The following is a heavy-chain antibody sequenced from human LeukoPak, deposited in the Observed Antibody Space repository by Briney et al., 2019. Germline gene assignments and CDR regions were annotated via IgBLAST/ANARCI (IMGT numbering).Heavy chain of an antibody. CDR1: AGSFSGDS. J-gene: IGHJ1*01. Sequence: PSETLSLTCVVSAGSFSGDSWSWIRQAPGKGLEWIGEVTRTGSTNYHPSLKSRVTISVDKSKNQFSLKLSSVTAADTAVYYCARGSWSGYYKALEYFHHWGQGTLVTVSS. D-gene: IGHD3-3*01. V-gene: IGHV4-34*01. CDR2: VTRTGST. CDR3: ARGSWSGYYKALEYFHH.